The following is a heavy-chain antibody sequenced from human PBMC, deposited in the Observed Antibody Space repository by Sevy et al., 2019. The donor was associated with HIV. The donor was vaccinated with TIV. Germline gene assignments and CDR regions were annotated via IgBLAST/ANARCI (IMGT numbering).Heavy chain of an antibody. J-gene: IGHJ4*02. CDR1: GGSVSSGSYY. Sequence: SETLSLTCTVSGGSVSSGSYYWSWIRQPPGQGLEWIWYIYYSGSTNYNPSLKSRVTISVDTSKNQFSLKLSSVTAADTAVYYCARDLGYSGYDFWGQGTLVTVSS. V-gene: IGHV4-61*01. D-gene: IGHD5-12*01. CDR2: IYYSGST. CDR3: ARDLGYSGYDF.